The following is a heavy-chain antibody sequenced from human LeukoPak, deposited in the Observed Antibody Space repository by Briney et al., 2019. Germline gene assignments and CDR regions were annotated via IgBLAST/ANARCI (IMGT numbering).Heavy chain of an antibody. J-gene: IGHJ3*02. V-gene: IGHV1-24*01. CDR3: ATVTTVSRGMAFDI. CDR2: FDPEDGET. CDR1: GYTLTELS. Sequence: ASVKVSCTVSGYTLTELSMHWVRQAPGKGLEWMGGFDPEDGETIYAQKFQGRVTMTEDTSTDTAYMELSSLRSEDTAVYYCATVTTVSRGMAFDIWGQGTMVTVSS. D-gene: IGHD4-17*01.